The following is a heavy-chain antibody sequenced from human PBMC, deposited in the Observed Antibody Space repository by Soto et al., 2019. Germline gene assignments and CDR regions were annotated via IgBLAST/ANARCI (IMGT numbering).Heavy chain of an antibody. CDR2: ISADGSDK. Sequence: QVQLVESGGGVVQPGRSLRLSCAASGFTFSNFGMHWGRQAPGKGLEWVAAISADGSDKYFSDSVKGRLTISRDNSKNTLFLQMNSLRVEDTAVYYCTKGSEVARQELDYWGQGTLVTVSS. V-gene: IGHV3-30*18. D-gene: IGHD3-3*01. CDR3: TKGSEVARQELDY. J-gene: IGHJ4*02. CDR1: GFTFSNFG.